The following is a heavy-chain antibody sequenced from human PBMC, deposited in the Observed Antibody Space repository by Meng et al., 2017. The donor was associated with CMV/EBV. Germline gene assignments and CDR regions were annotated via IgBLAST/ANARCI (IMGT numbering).Heavy chain of an antibody. CDR2: IVVGSGNT. CDR1: GFTFTSSA. Sequence: SVKVSCKASGFTFTSSAVQWVRQARGQRLEWIGWIVVGSGNTNYAQKFQERVTITRDMSTSTAYMELSSLRSEDTAVYYCARVYPTIFGVVRSMDVWGQGTTVTVSS. V-gene: IGHV1-58*01. D-gene: IGHD3-3*01. J-gene: IGHJ6*02. CDR3: ARVYPTIFGVVRSMDV.